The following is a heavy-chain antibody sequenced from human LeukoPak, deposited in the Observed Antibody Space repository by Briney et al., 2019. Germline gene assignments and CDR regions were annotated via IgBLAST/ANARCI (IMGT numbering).Heavy chain of an antibody. Sequence: GGSLRLSCAASGFTFSSYEMNLVRQAPGKGLEWVSYISSSGSTMYYADSAKGRFPISRDNAKNSLDLQMNSLRAEDTAVYYCARSGCDPWGRGTLVTVSS. CDR2: ISSSGSTM. CDR1: GFTFSSYE. CDR3: ARSGCDP. J-gene: IGHJ5*02. V-gene: IGHV3-48*03.